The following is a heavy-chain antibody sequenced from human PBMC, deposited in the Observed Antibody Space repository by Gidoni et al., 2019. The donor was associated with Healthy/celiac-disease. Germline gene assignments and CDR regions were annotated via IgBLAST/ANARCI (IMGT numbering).Heavy chain of an antibody. CDR1: GYSFTSYW. D-gene: IGHD5-18*01. J-gene: IGHJ3*02. Sequence: EVQLVQSGAEVKKPGESLRISCKGSGYSFTSYWISWVRQMPGKGLEWMGRIDPSDSYTNYSPSFQGHVTISADKSISTAYLQWSSLKASDTAMYYCARPRIQLGVDDAFDIWGQGTMVTVSS. V-gene: IGHV5-10-1*03. CDR2: IDPSDSYT. CDR3: ARPRIQLGVDDAFDI.